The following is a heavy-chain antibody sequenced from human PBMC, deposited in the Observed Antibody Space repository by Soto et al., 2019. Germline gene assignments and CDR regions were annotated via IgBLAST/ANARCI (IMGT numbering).Heavy chain of an antibody. J-gene: IGHJ6*02. CDR1: GASVTSYY. V-gene: IGHV4-4*07. Sequence: QVQLQGSDPRLLKPSETLSLTCTVSGASVTSYYWSWIRQPAGKGLDWIGRIYTGGNTDYNPSLKSRVTLSLETSQNQVSLKLSSVTAADTAIYYCARDGVGPHGMDVWGQGTTVTVSS. CDR3: ARDGVGPHGMDV. D-gene: IGHD2-8*01. CDR2: IYTGGNT.